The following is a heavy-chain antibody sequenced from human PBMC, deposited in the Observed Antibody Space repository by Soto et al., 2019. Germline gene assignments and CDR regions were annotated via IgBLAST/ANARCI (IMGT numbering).Heavy chain of an antibody. Sequence: SETLSLTCAVYGGSFSGYYWSWIRQPPGKGLEWIGEINHSGSTNYNPSLKSRLTISVDTSKNQFSLKLSSVTAADTAVYYCARGIVNFAFDIWGQGTMVTVSS. V-gene: IGHV4-34*01. J-gene: IGHJ3*02. CDR3: ARGIVNFAFDI. CDR1: GGSFSGYY. CDR2: INHSGST. D-gene: IGHD1-26*01.